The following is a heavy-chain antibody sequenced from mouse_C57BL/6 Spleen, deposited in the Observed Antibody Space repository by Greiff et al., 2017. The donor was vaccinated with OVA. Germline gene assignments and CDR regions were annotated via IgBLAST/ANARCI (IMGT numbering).Heavy chain of an antibody. V-gene: IGHV1-52*01. CDR1: GYTFTSYW. J-gene: IGHJ3*01. Sequence: QVQLKQPGAELVRPGSSVKLSCKASGYTFTSYWMHWVKQRPIQGLEWIGNIDPSDSETHYNQKFKDKATLTVDKSSSTAYMQLSSLTSEDSAVYYCAGYDGPHGGCAYWGQGTLVTVSA. CDR2: IDPSDSET. D-gene: IGHD2-3*01. CDR3: AGYDGPHGGCAY.